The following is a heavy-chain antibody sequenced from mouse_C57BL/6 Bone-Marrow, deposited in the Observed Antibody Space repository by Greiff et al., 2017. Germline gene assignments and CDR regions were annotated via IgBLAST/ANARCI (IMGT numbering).Heavy chain of an antibody. CDR2: IYPRSGNT. Sequence: QVQLQQSGAELARPGASVKLSCKASGYTFTSYGISWVKQRTGQGLEWIGEIYPRSGNTYYNEKFKGKATLTADKSSSKAYMELRSLTSEDSAVYFCARSRGYDGYPYFDYWGQGTTLTVSS. J-gene: IGHJ2*01. CDR3: ARSRGYDGYPYFDY. V-gene: IGHV1-81*01. D-gene: IGHD2-3*01. CDR1: GYTFTSYG.